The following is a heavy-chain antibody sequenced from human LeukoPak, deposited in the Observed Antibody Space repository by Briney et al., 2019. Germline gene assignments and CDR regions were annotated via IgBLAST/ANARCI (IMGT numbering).Heavy chain of an antibody. CDR2: LRYDGSNK. V-gene: IGHV3-30*02. Sequence: GFLRLSCAASGFTFSSYGMHWVRQAPGKGLEWVAFLRYDGSNKYYADSVKGRFTISRDNSKNTLYLQMNSLRAEDTAVYYCAKGEKSWMYYYDSSGTGLDYWGQGTLVTVSS. J-gene: IGHJ4*02. CDR1: GFTFSSYG. D-gene: IGHD3-22*01. CDR3: AKGEKSWMYYYDSSGTGLDY.